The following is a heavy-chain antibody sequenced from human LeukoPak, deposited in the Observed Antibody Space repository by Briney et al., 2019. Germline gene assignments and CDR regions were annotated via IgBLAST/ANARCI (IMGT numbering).Heavy chain of an antibody. V-gene: IGHV1-69*05. CDR3: ARANTAMVSAFDI. D-gene: IGHD5-18*01. CDR1: GGTFSSYA. Sequence: GASVKVSCKASGGTFSSYAISWVRQAPGQGLEWMGGIIPIFGTANYAQKFQGRVTITTDESTSTAYMELSSLRSEDTAVYYCARANTAMVSAFDIWGQGTMVTVSS. J-gene: IGHJ3*02. CDR2: IIPIFGTA.